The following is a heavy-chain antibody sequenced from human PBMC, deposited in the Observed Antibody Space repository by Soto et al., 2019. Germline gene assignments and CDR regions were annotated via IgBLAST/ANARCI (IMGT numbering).Heavy chain of an antibody. Sequence: VGSLRLSCAASGFTFSSYWMHWVRQAPGKGLVWVSRINSDGSSTSYSDSVKGRFTISRDNAKNTLYLQLNSLRAEDTAVYYCAREGGWALTGPEYYYAMDVWGQGTTVTVSS. CDR1: GFTFSSYW. J-gene: IGHJ6*02. D-gene: IGHD3-9*01. V-gene: IGHV3-74*01. CDR3: AREGGWALTGPEYYYAMDV. CDR2: INSDGSST.